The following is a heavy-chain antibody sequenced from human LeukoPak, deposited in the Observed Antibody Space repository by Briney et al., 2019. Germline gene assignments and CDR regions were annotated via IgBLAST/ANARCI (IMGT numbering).Heavy chain of an antibody. J-gene: IGHJ4*02. CDR2: INHSGST. CDR3: AADSSSRDY. Sequence: KPSETLSLTCAVYGGSFSGYYWSWIRQPPGKGLEWIGEINHSGSTNYNPSLKSRVTISVDTSKNQFSPKLSSVTAADTAVYYCAADSSSRDYWGQGTLVTVSS. CDR1: GGSFSGYY. V-gene: IGHV4-34*01. D-gene: IGHD6-6*01.